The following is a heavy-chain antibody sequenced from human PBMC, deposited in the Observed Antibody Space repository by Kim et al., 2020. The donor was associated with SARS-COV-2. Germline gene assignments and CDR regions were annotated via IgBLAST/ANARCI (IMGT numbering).Heavy chain of an antibody. CDR1: SYTFTSYG. Sequence: ASVKVSCKASSYTFTSYGISWVRQAPGQGLEWMGWISAYNGNTNYAQKLQGRVTMTTDTSTSTAYMELRSLRSDDTAVYYCARDPGPNYYDSSGFDYWGQGTLVTVSS. CDR3: ARDPGPNYYDSSGFDY. J-gene: IGHJ4*02. D-gene: IGHD3-22*01. CDR2: ISAYNGNT. V-gene: IGHV1-18*04.